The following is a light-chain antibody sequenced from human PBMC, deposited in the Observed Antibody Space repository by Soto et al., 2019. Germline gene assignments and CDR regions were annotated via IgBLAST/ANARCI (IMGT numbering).Light chain of an antibody. Sequence: QSVLTPPRSVSGSTGESASISCTGTSSDVGGYIYVSCYQQYPGKTPKLMIYDVSKRPSGAPDRFSGSKSGNPASLTISGFQAEHEADHYCCSSASSAVYVFRTGTKVTVL. V-gene: IGLV2-11*01. J-gene: IGLJ1*01. CDR3: CSSASSAVYV. CDR1: SSDVGGYIY. CDR2: DVS.